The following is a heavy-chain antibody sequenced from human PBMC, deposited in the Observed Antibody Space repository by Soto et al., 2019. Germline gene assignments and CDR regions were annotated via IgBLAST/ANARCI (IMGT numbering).Heavy chain of an antibody. CDR2: IYYSGST. V-gene: IGHV4-30-4*01. D-gene: IGHD5-18*01. J-gene: IGHJ4*02. CDR1: GGSISSDDYY. CDR3: ARANSYGPTASDY. Sequence: QVQLQESGPGLVKPSQTLSLTCTVSGGSISSDDYYWSWIRQPPGKGLEWIGYIYYSGSTYYNPSLKSRVTISVDTSKNQFSLKLSSVTAADTAVYYCARANSYGPTASDYWGQGTLVTVSS.